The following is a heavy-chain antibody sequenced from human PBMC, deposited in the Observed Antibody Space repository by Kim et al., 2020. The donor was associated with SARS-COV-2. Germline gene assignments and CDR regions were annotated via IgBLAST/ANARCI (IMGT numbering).Heavy chain of an antibody. V-gene: IGHV1-69*13. CDR3: ARGCSSTSCGEDWFDP. D-gene: IGHD2-2*01. CDR2: IIPIFGTA. CDR1: GGTFSSYA. Sequence: SVKVSCKASGGTFSSYAISWVRQAPGQGLEWMGGIIPIFGTANYAQKFQGRVTITADESTSTAYMELSSLRSEDTAVHYCARGCSSTSCGEDWFDPWGQGTLVTVSS. J-gene: IGHJ5*02.